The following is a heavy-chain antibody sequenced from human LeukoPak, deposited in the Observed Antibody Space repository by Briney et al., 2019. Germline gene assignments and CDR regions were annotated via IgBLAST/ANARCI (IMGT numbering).Heavy chain of an antibody. CDR3: AREGTYYDILTGYHLWLNYYYYGMDV. J-gene: IGHJ6*02. Sequence: ASVKVSCKASGYTFTSYGISWVRQAPGQGLEWMGWISAYNGNTNYAQKLQGRVTMTTDTSTGTAYMELRSLRSYDTAVYYCAREGTYYDILTGYHLWLNYYYYGMDVWGQGTTVTVSS. CDR2: ISAYNGNT. V-gene: IGHV1-18*01. D-gene: IGHD3-9*01. CDR1: GYTFTSYG.